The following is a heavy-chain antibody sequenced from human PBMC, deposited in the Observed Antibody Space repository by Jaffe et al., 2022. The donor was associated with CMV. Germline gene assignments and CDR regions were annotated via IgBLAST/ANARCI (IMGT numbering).Heavy chain of an antibody. D-gene: IGHD1-7*01. CDR2: IRSKANSYAT. CDR3: TRQVWNYPDY. CDR1: GFTFSGSA. J-gene: IGHJ4*02. Sequence: EVQLVESGGGLVQPGGSLKLSCAASGFTFSGSAMHWVRQASGKGLEWVGRIRSKANSYATAYAASVKGRFTISRDDSKNTAYLQMNSLKTEDTAVYYCTRQVWNYPDYWGQGTLVTVSS. V-gene: IGHV3-73*02.